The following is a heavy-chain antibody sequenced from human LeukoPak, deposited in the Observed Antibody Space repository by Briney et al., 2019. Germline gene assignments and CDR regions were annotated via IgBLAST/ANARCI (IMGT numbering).Heavy chain of an antibody. Sequence: PGGSLRLSCAASGFTFSSYGMHWVRQAPGKGLEWVAVISYDGSNKYYANSVKGRFTISRDNSKNTLYLQMNSLRAEDTAVYYCAKDLIVVVISGNGIDYWGQGTLVTVSS. J-gene: IGHJ4*02. D-gene: IGHD3-22*01. CDR3: AKDLIVVVISGNGIDY. V-gene: IGHV3-30*18. CDR2: ISYDGSNK. CDR1: GFTFSSYG.